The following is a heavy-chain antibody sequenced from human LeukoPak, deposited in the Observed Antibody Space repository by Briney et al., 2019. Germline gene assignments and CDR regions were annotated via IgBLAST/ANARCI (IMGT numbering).Heavy chain of an antibody. Sequence: ASVKVSCKASGYTFTSYAMNWVRQAPGQGLEWMGWINPNSGGTNYAQKFQGRVTMTRDTSISTAYMELSRLRSDDTAVYYCARGISQWLVGDFDYWGQGTLVTVSS. J-gene: IGHJ4*02. V-gene: IGHV1-2*02. CDR3: ARGISQWLVGDFDY. CDR1: GYTFTSYA. CDR2: INPNSGGT. D-gene: IGHD6-19*01.